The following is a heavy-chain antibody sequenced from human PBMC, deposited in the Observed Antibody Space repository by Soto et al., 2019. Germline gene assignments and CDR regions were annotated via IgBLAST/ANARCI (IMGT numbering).Heavy chain of an antibody. CDR1: RFTLRNYV. Sequence: EVQLLESGGGLVQPGGSLRLSCAASRFTLRNYVVNWVRQAPGKGLEWVSTTGGSGDTYYPDSVKGRFTISRDNSQNTVYLEMITLRAEDTAVYYCATSGHCGGLRCSSFDMWGQGTVVTVSS. CDR3: ATSGHCGGLRCSSFDM. D-gene: IGHD2-21*01. V-gene: IGHV3-23*01. CDR2: TGGSGDT. J-gene: IGHJ3*02.